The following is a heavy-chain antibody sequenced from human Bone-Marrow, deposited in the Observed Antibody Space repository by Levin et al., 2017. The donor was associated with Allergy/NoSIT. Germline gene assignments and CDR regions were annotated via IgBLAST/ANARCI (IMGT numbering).Heavy chain of an antibody. V-gene: IGHV4-39*07. J-gene: IGHJ6*02. CDR3: VRDGIRSTIFGVVTSDPNGLDV. Sequence: SETLSLTCSVAGGSTISSDYFWGWIRQSPGKGLEWIGSIYYTGSTYYNPSLKSRVTMSVDTSKNQFSLTLTSVTAADAATYSCVRDGIRSTIFGVVTSDPNGLDVWGQGTTVTVSS. CDR1: GGSTISSDYF. D-gene: IGHD3-3*01. CDR2: IYYTGST.